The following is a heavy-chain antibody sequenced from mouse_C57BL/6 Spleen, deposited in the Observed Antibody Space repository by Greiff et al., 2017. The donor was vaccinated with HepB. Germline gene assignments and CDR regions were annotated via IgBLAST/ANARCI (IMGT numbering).Heavy chain of an antibody. CDR2: INPGSGGT. J-gene: IGHJ1*03. CDR3: ARDYYGSSYGDFDV. CDR1: GYAFTNYL. V-gene: IGHV1-54*01. Sequence: VQLQQSGAELVRPGTSVKVSCKASGYAFTNYLIEWVKQRPGQGLEWIGVINPGSGGTNYNEKFKGKATLTADKSSSTAYMQLSSLTSEDSAVYFCARDYYGSSYGDFDVWGTGTTVTVSS. D-gene: IGHD1-1*01.